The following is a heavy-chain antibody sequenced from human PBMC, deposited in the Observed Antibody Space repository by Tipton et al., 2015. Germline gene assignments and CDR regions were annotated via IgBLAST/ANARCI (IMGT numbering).Heavy chain of an antibody. CDR3: ARDLEHGMDV. J-gene: IGHJ6*02. Sequence: VKPSENLSLTCSVSGDSINRYYWSWIRQPPGKGLECIGYIYYTGSTHYNPSLKSRVTISVDTSKSQFFLKLSSVTAADTAVYFCARDLEHGMDVWGQGTTVTVS. CDR1: GDSINRYY. V-gene: IGHV4-59*01. CDR2: IYYTGST.